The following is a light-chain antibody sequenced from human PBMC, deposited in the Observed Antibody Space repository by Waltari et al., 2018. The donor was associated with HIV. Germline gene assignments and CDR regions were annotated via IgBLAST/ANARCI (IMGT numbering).Light chain of an antibody. CDR2: DAS. V-gene: IGKV3-15*01. J-gene: IGKJ2*01. CDR3: QQYNNWPPYT. CDR1: QSVSSN. Sequence: EIVMTQSPATLSVSPGERATLSCRASQSVSSNLAWYQQKPGQAPRLLIYDASTRATGIPARFSGSGSGTEFTLTISSLRSEDFAVYYCQQYNNWPPYTFGQGTKLEIK.